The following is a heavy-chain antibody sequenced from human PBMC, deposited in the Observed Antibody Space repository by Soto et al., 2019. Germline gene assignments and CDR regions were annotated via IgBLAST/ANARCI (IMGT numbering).Heavy chain of an antibody. Sequence: GGSLRLSCAASGVTFSSYAMSWVRQAPGKGLEWVSAISGSGGSTYYADSVKGRFTISRDNSKNTLYLQMNSLRAEDTAVYYCAKAVVVVVAARAFDIWGQGTMVTVSS. CDR2: ISGSGGST. CDR3: AKAVVVVVAARAFDI. CDR1: GVTFSSYA. V-gene: IGHV3-23*01. J-gene: IGHJ3*02. D-gene: IGHD2-15*01.